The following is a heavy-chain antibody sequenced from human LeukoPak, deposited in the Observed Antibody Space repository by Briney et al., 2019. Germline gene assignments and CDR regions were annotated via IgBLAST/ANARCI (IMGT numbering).Heavy chain of an antibody. CDR2: IHYSGST. Sequence: SETLSLTCTVSGGSISSYYWSWIRQPPGKGLEWIGYIHYSGSTNYNPSLKSRVTISVDTSKNQFSLKLSSVTAADTAVYYCARVFYGDYGMDVWGQGTTVTVSS. D-gene: IGHD4-17*01. J-gene: IGHJ6*02. CDR1: GGSISSYY. V-gene: IGHV4-59*08. CDR3: ARVFYGDYGMDV.